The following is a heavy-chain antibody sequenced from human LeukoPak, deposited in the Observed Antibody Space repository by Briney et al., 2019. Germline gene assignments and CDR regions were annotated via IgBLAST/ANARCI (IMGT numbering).Heavy chain of an antibody. J-gene: IGHJ4*02. CDR1: GYTFTVYY. V-gene: IGHV1-2*02. D-gene: IGHD1-26*01. CDR3: ARDAGELLPYFL. CDR2: INPNSGGT. Sequence: ASVKLSFNAAGYTFTVYYIHWVRHAPGQGLERMGLINPNSGGTNYSQKFQVRVTITRDTSISTAYMELSRRRSDDTAAYYCARDAGELLPYFLWGQGTLVTVSS.